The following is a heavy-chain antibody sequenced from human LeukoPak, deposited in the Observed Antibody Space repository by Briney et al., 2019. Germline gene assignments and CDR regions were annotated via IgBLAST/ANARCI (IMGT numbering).Heavy chain of an antibody. CDR2: IKQDGSEK. J-gene: IGHJ4*02. CDR1: GFTFSSYW. CDR3: TTDSQGPYIYYHDY. Sequence: GGSLRLSCAASGFTFSSYWMSWVRQAPGKGLEWVANIKQDGSEKYYVDSVKGRFSISRDNAGNSLYLQMNSLRAEDTAMYYCTTDSQGPYIYYHDYWGQGTLVTVSS. D-gene: IGHD1-26*01. V-gene: IGHV3-7*01.